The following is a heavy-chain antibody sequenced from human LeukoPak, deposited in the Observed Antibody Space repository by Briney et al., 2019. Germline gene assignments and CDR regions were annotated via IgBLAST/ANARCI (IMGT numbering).Heavy chain of an antibody. V-gene: IGHV3-48*04. J-gene: IGHJ4*02. Sequence: GGSLRLSCAASGFTFSSYSMNWVRQAPGKGLEWVSYISSSSSTIYYADSVEGRFTISRDNVKNSLYLQMDSLRAEDTALYYCARGATYYDFWSGLKVSDFWGQGTLVTVSS. CDR3: ARGATYYDFWSGLKVSDF. CDR1: GFTFSSYS. D-gene: IGHD3-3*01. CDR2: ISSSSSTI.